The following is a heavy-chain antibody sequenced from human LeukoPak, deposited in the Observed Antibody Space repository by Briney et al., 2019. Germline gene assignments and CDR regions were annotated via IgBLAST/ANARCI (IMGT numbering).Heavy chain of an antibody. V-gene: IGHV7-4-1*02. Sequence: GSVKVSCKASGYTFTNYVMIWVRQAPGQGLECMGWINTNTGNPTYAQGFTGRFVFSLDTSVSKAYLQISSLKTEDTAVYYCAREVHYGSGIRGDQDYFDYWGQGTLVTVSS. CDR1: GYTFTNYV. D-gene: IGHD3-10*01. CDR3: AREVHYGSGIRGDQDYFDY. J-gene: IGHJ4*02. CDR2: INTNTGNP.